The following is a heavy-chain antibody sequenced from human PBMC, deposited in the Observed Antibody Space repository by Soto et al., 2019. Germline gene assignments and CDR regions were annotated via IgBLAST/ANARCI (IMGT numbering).Heavy chain of an antibody. J-gene: IGHJ4*02. V-gene: IGHV3-15*07. Sequence: EVQLAESGGDLVKPGGSLRLSCAASGFTFNTAWMNWVRQSPGKGLEWVGRIKSKGNGGTIDYAAPVKGRFTISIDDSKNTLYLEMNGLNTEDTALYYCSADLPDSGAYAFDYCGQGILVTVSS. CDR2: IKSKGNGGTI. CDR1: GFTFNTAW. CDR3: SADLPDSGAYAFDY. D-gene: IGHD3-10*01.